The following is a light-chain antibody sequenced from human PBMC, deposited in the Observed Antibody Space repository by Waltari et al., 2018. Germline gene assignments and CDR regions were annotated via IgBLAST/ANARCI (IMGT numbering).Light chain of an antibody. CDR1: QSVSTF. CDR3: HQRSTWPWT. Sequence: EIVLTQSPATLSLSPGERATISCRASQSVSTFLAWYQQKPGQAPRLLIYDVSNRENGKPARFSGSGSGTDFTLTISTLENEDFEVYDCHQRSTWPWTFGQGTKGEIK. CDR2: DVS. J-gene: IGKJ1*01. V-gene: IGKV3-11*01.